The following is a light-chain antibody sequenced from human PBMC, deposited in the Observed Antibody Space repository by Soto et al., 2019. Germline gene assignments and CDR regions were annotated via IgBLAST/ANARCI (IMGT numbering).Light chain of an antibody. CDR1: SSDIGGYNY. J-gene: IGLJ1*01. CDR3: SSYTSSSTQV. Sequence: QSSLTQPASVSGSPGQSIAISCTGTSSDIGGYNYVSWYRQHPGKDPKLLIYEVSNRPSGVSNRFSGSKSGNTASLTISGLQAEDEADYYCSSYTSSSTQVFGTGTKVTVL. CDR2: EVS. V-gene: IGLV2-14*01.